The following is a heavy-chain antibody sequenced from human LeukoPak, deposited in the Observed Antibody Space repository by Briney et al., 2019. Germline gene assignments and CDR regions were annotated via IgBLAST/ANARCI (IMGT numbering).Heavy chain of an antibody. V-gene: IGHV4-4*07. J-gene: IGHJ4*02. D-gene: IGHD3-16*01. CDR1: GGSTSSYY. CDR2: VATNGKT. Sequence: SETLSLTCTVSGGSTSSYYWSWIRQPAGKGLEWIGRVATNGKTNYNPSLMSRVAMSVDTSKTRFSLFLTSVTAADTAVYYCTRGAGWLIDYWGQGILVTVSS. CDR3: TRGAGWLIDY.